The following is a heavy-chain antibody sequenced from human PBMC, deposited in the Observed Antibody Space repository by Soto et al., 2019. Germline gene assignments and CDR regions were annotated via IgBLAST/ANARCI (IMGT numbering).Heavy chain of an antibody. CDR3: GRRTVNIRTFYSGLKTHCFDY. CDR2: IYYTGNT. V-gene: IGHV4-39*01. D-gene: IGHD6-19*01. J-gene: IGHJ4*01. CDR1: GGCSSSSSYY. Sequence: SVMLSVTCAVCGGCSSSSSYYCGWIRQPPGKGLEWIGSIYYTGNTYYTPSLQSRVAISVDTSKNQFSLKLNSVTAADTAVYYCGRRTVNIRTFYSGLKTHCFDYWGHGALVTVSS.